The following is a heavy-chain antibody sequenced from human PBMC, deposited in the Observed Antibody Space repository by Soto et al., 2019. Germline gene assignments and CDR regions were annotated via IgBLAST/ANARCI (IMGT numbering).Heavy chain of an antibody. D-gene: IGHD4-17*01. V-gene: IGHV3-9*01. CDR3: AKGKGGDYYEPLFDY. CDR1: GFTFDDYA. J-gene: IGHJ4*02. CDR2: ISWNSGSI. Sequence: EVQLVESGGGLVQHGRSLRLSCAASGFTFDDYAMHWVRQAPGKGLEWVSGISWNSGSIGYADSVKGRFTISRDNAKNSLYLQMNSLRAEDTALYYCAKGKGGDYYEPLFDYWGQGTLVTVSS.